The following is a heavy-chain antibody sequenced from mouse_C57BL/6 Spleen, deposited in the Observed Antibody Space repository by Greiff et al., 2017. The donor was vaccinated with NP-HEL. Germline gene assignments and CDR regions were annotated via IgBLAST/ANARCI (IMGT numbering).Heavy chain of an antibody. CDR2: ISSGSSTI. J-gene: IGHJ4*01. CDR1: GFTFSDYG. V-gene: IGHV5-17*01. CDR3: ARLLRYGYYAMDY. Sequence: EVKLQESGGGLVKPGGSLKLSCAASGFTFSDYGMHWVRQAPEKGLEWVAYISSGSSTIYYADTVKGRVTISRDNAKNTLFLQLTSRRSEDTAMDYCARLLRYGYYAMDYWGQGTSVTVSS. D-gene: IGHD1-1*01.